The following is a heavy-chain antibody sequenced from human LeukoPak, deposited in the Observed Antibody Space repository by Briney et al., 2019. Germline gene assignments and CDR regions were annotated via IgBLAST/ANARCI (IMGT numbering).Heavy chain of an antibody. CDR2: ISAYNGNT. D-gene: IGHD6-19*01. Sequence: GASVKVSCKASGYTFTSYGISWVRQAPGQGLEWMGWISAYNGNTNYAQKLQGRVTMTTDTSTSTAYMELRSLRCDDTDVYYGARGGIAVAEGDAFDIWGQGTMVTVSS. J-gene: IGHJ3*02. V-gene: IGHV1-18*01. CDR3: ARGGIAVAEGDAFDI. CDR1: GYTFTSYG.